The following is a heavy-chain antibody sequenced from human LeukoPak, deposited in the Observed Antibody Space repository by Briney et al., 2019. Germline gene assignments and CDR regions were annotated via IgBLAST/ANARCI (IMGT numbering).Heavy chain of an antibody. CDR1: GYTFTGYY. Sequence: ASVKVSCKASGYTFTGYYMHWVRQAPGQGLEWMGWINPNSGGTNYAQKFQGRVTMTRDTSISTAYMELSRLRSDDTAVYYCARGKSYDFWSGYYATDYYYGMDVWGQGTTVTASS. D-gene: IGHD3-3*01. J-gene: IGHJ6*02. V-gene: IGHV1-2*02. CDR3: ARGKSYDFWSGYYATDYYYGMDV. CDR2: INPNSGGT.